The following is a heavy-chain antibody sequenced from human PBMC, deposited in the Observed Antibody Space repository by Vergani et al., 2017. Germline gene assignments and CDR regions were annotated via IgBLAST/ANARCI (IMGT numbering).Heavy chain of an antibody. D-gene: IGHD3-3*01. CDR1: GFTVSSHY. V-gene: IGHV3-66*04. J-gene: IGHJ1*01. CDR3: ASQYSDFWCGRD. Sequence: QLVESGGDLVQPGGSLRLSCAVSGFTVSSHYMSWVRQAPGKGLEWVSVIFSGGYTYYADSVKGRFTISRDDSKNSLYLQMNSLRAEDTAVYYCASQYSDFWCGRDCGQGTLVTVSS. CDR2: IFSGGYT.